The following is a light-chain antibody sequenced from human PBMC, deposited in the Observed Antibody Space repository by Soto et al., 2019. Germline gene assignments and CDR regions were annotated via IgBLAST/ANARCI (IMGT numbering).Light chain of an antibody. V-gene: IGLV2-14*01. Sequence: QSALTQPASVSGSPGQSITISCTGTSSDVGTYKYVSWYQQYPGKAPKLIIYEVTNRPSGVSNRFSGSKSGNTVSLTISGLQPEDEADYYCSSYTSSRTWVFGGGTKLTVL. CDR3: SSYTSSRTWV. CDR2: EVT. CDR1: SSDVGTYKY. J-gene: IGLJ3*02.